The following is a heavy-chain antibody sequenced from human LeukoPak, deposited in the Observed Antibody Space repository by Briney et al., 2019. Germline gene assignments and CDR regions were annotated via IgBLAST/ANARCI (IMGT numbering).Heavy chain of an antibody. CDR1: GFTFSSYA. J-gene: IGHJ4*02. D-gene: IGHD3-10*01. Sequence: GGSLRPSCAASGFTFSSYAMSWVRQAPGKGLEWVSAISGSGGSTYSADSVKGRFTISRDNSKNTLYLQMNSLRAEDTAVYYCAKEYYYGSGSYLDYWGQGTLVTVSS. CDR2: ISGSGGST. CDR3: AKEYYYGSGSYLDY. V-gene: IGHV3-23*01.